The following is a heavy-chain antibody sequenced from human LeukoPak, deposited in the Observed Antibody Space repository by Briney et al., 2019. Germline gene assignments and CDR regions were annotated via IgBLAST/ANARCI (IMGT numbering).Heavy chain of an antibody. Sequence: SETLSLTCTVSGGSISSYYWSRIRQPPGKGLEWIGYIYYSGSTNYNPSLKSRVTISVDTSKNQFSLKLTSVTAADTAVYYCARAAAGTNYYYYYGMDVWGQGTTVTVSS. CDR3: ARAAAGTNYYYYYGMDV. J-gene: IGHJ6*02. D-gene: IGHD6-13*01. CDR2: IYYSGST. CDR1: GGSISSYY. V-gene: IGHV4-59*01.